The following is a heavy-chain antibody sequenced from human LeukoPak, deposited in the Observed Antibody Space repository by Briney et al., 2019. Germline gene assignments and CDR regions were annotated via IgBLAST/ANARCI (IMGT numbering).Heavy chain of an antibody. J-gene: IGHJ3*02. D-gene: IGHD1-26*01. CDR2: INPNSGGT. Sequence: ASVKVSCKASGYTFTGYYMHWVRQAPGQGLEWMGWINPNSGGTNYAQNFQGRVTMTRDTSISTAYMELSRLRSDDTAVYYCARDSIVGATHDAFDIWGQGTMVTVSS. V-gene: IGHV1-2*02. CDR3: ARDSIVGATHDAFDI. CDR1: GYTFTGYY.